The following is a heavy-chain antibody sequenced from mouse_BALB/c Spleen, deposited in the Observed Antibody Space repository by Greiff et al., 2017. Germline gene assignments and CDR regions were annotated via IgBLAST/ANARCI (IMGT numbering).Heavy chain of an antibody. CDR3: ASPAWFAY. CDR1: GFNIKDTY. J-gene: IGHJ3*01. Sequence: VQLQQSGAELVKPGASVKLSCTASGFNIKDTYMHWVKQRPEQGLEWIGRIDPANGNTKYDPKFQGKATITADTSSNTAYLQLSSLTSEDTAVYYSASPAWFAYWGQGTLVTVSA. V-gene: IGHV14-3*02. CDR2: IDPANGNT.